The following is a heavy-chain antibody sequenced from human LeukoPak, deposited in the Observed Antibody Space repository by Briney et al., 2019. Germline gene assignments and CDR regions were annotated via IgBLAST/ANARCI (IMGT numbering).Heavy chain of an antibody. CDR2: ISGSGGST. J-gene: IGHJ4*02. D-gene: IGHD3-22*01. CDR3: AKDGRGYYYDSSGYWRYFDY. CDR1: GFTFRSYA. Sequence: PGGSLRLSCAASGFTFRSYAMSWVRQAPGKGLEWVSAISGSGGSTYYADSVKGRFTISRDNSKNTLYLQMNSLRAEDTAVYYCAKDGRGYYYDSSGYWRYFDYWGQGTVVAVSS. V-gene: IGHV3-23*01.